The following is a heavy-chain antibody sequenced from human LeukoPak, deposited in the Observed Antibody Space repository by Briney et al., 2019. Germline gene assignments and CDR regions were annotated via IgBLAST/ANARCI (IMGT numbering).Heavy chain of an antibody. V-gene: IGHV1-69*04. D-gene: IGHD6-13*01. J-gene: IGHJ5*02. CDR2: IIPILGIA. CDR1: GGTFSSYA. CDR3: AQQLIGKWFDP. Sequence: ASVKVSCKASGGTFSSYAISWVRQAPGQGREWMGRIIPILGIANYAQKFQGRVTITADKSTSTAYMELSSLRSEDTAVYYCAQQLIGKWFDPWGQGTLVTVSS.